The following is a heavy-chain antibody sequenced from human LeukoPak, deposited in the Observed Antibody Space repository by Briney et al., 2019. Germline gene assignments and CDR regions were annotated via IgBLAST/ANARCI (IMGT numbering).Heavy chain of an antibody. Sequence: SETLSLTCAVYGGSFSGYYWSWIRQPPGKGLEWIGEINHSGSNNYNPSLKSRVTISVDTSKNQFSLKLSSVTAADTAVYYCARFTWAEFIAAAGYFDYWGQGTLVTVSS. CDR1: GGSFSGYY. V-gene: IGHV4-34*01. CDR2: INHSGSN. CDR3: ARFTWAEFIAAAGYFDY. D-gene: IGHD6-13*01. J-gene: IGHJ4*02.